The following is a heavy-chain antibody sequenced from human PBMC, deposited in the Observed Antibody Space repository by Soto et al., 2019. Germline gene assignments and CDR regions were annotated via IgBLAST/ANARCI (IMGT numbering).Heavy chain of an antibody. D-gene: IGHD5-18*01. CDR3: ARDRNAYSYGYTYYFDY. V-gene: IGHV1-69*13. CDR1: GGTFSSYA. CDR2: IIPIFGTA. Sequence: SVKVSCKASGGTFSSYAISWVRQAPGQGLEWMGGIIPIFGTANYAQKFQGRVTITADESTSTAYMELSSLRSEDTAVYYCARDRNAYSYGYTYYFDYWGQGTLVTVSS. J-gene: IGHJ4*02.